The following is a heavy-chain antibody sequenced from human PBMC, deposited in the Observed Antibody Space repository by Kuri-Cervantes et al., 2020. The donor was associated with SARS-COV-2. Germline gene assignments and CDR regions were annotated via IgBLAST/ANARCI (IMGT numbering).Heavy chain of an antibody. V-gene: IGHV4-38-2*01. J-gene: IGHJ6*03. CDR3: ARIGSSGPASRYYYYYYMDV. D-gene: IGHD3-22*01. CDR1: GFTFSSYA. CDR2: IYYSGST. Sequence: GSLRLSCAASGFTFSSYAMSWVRQHPGKGLEWIGSIYYSGSTYYNPSLKSRVTISVDTFKNQFSLKLSSVTAADTAVYYCARIGSSGPASRYYYYYYMDVWGKGTTVTVSS.